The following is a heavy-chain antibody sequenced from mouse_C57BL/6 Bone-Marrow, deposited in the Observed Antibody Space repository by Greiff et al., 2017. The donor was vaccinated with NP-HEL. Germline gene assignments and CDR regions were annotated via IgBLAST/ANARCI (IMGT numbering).Heavy chain of an antibody. CDR1: GYTFTDYE. CDR3: TGPTVVAPSAMDY. V-gene: IGHV1-15*01. J-gene: IGHJ4*01. Sequence: QVQLQQSGAELVRPGASVTLSCKASGYTFTDYEMHWVKQTPVHGLDWIGAIDPETGGTAYNQKFKGKAILTADKSSSTAYMELRSLTSEDSAVYYCTGPTVVAPSAMDYWGQGTSVTVSS. CDR2: IDPETGGT. D-gene: IGHD1-1*01.